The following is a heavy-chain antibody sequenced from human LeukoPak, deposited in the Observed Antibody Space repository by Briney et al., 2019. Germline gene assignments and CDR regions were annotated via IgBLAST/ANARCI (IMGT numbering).Heavy chain of an antibody. J-gene: IGHJ5*02. CDR3: ARRAHPTDYGDYSFLDWFDP. CDR1: GGSISSSSYY. Sequence: SETLSLTCTVSGGSISSSSYYWGWIRQPPGKGLEWMGSIYYSGSTYYNPSLKSRVTISVDTSKNQFSLKLSSVTAADTAEYYCARRAHPTDYGDYSFLDWFDPWGQGTLVTVSS. CDR2: IYYSGST. D-gene: IGHD4-17*01. V-gene: IGHV4-39*01.